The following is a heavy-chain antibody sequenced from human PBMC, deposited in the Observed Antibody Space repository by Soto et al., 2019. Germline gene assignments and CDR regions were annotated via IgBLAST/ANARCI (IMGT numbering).Heavy chain of an antibody. V-gene: IGHV1-69*13. Sequence: ASVKVSCKASGGTVSSYAISWLRQAPGQGLEWMGGIIPIFGTANYAQKFQGRVTITADESTSTAYMELSSLRSEDTAVYYCARTPSGWEAFDYWGQGTLVTVSS. CDR3: ARTPSGWEAFDY. CDR2: IIPIFGTA. D-gene: IGHD1-26*01. CDR1: GGTVSSYA. J-gene: IGHJ4*02.